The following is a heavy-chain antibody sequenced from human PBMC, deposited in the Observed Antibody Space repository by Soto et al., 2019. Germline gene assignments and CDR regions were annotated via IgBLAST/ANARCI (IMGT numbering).Heavy chain of an antibody. V-gene: IGHV1-46*01. CDR1: GYTFTSYY. CDR3: ALAQFDY. CDR2: FNPSGDYT. Sequence: QVQLVQSEAEVKKPGASVKVSCKASGYTFTSYYIHWVRQAPGQGLEWVGIFNPSGDYTSYPQKFQGRLTLTRDTSTSTVYMELSSLRYEDAAMYYCALAQFDYWGQGTLVTVSS. D-gene: IGHD5-12*01. J-gene: IGHJ4*02.